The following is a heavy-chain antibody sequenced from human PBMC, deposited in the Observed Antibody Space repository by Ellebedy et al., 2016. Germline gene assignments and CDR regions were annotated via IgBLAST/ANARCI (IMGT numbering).Heavy chain of an antibody. V-gene: IGHV3-23*01. CDR1: GFTFSNYA. J-gene: IGHJ4*02. CDR3: AKDDYYDSSGYFDY. Sequence: GESLKISCAASGFTFSNYAMSWVRQAPGKGLEWVSAISGSGGNTYYADSVKGRFTISRDYSKNTLFLQMNSLRAEDTAVYYCAKDDYYDSSGYFDYWGQGSLVTVSS. D-gene: IGHD3-22*01. CDR2: ISGSGGNT.